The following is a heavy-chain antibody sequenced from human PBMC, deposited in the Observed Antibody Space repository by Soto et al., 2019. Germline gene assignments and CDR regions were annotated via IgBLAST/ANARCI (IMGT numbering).Heavy chain of an antibody. J-gene: IGHJ5*02. CDR3: AREGRHYGGMRESWFDP. V-gene: IGHV4-31*02. Sequence: SQTLSLTCAVSGDSISSRSHYWNWIRRVPGKGLEFIGYIFYTGATYYNPSLRGRISMSVDTSKNQFSLTLRSVTAADTAIYYCAREGRHYGGMRESWFDPWGQGTQVTVSS. CDR1: GDSISSRSHY. D-gene: IGHD4-17*01. CDR2: IFYTGAT.